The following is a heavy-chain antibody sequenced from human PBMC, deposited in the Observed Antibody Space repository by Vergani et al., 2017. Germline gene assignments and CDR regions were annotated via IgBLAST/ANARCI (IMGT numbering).Heavy chain of an antibody. D-gene: IGHD3-10*01. CDR2: INPSGGST. J-gene: IGHJ6*02. Sequence: QVQLVQPGAEVKKPGASVKVSCKASEYTFTSYYIHWVRQAPGQGLEWMGIINPSGGSTSYAQKFQGRVTMTRDTSTSTVYMELSSLRSEDTAVYYCARAGITMLRGVMWYGMDVWGQGTTVTVSS. CDR3: ARAGITMLRGVMWYGMDV. CDR1: EYTFTSYY. V-gene: IGHV1-46*03.